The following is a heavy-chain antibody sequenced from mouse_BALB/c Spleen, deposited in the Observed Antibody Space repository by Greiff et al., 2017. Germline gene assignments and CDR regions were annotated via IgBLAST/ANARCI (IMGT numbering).Heavy chain of an antibody. CDR2: ISSGGSYT. Sequence: EVKLVESGGGLVKPGGSLKLSCAASGFTFSSYAMSWVRQSPEKRLEWVAEISSGGSYTYYPDTVTGRFTISRDNAKNTLYLEMSSLRSEDTAMYYCARDSYRYDVRFAYWGQGTLVTVSA. CDR1: GFTFSSYA. J-gene: IGHJ3*01. V-gene: IGHV5-9-4*01. CDR3: ARDSYRYDVRFAY. D-gene: IGHD2-14*01.